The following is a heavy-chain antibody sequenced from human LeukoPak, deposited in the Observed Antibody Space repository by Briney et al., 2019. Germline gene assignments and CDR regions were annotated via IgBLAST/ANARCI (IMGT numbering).Heavy chain of an antibody. Sequence: PGGSLRLSCAVSGFTFSNSWMSWVRQAPGKGLEWVANIKQDGSEEYYVDSVKGRFTISRDNAKNSLHLQMNSLRAEDMAVYYCARDGDTMVRGVSPYFDYWGQGTLVTVSS. V-gene: IGHV3-7*01. D-gene: IGHD3-10*01. CDR2: IKQDGSEE. CDR1: GFTFSNSW. CDR3: ARDGDTMVRGVSPYFDY. J-gene: IGHJ4*02.